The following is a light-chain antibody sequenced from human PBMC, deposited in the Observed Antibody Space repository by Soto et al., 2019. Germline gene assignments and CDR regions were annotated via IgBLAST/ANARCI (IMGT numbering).Light chain of an antibody. CDR3: QSYDSTPV. J-gene: IGLJ2*01. CDR2: GNN. V-gene: IGLV1-40*01. Sequence: QSVLTQPPSVSGAPGQRVTISCAGSSSNIGAGYDVHWYRQLPGTAPKLLIYGNNNRPSGVPDRFSGSKSGTSASLAITGLQAEDEADYYCQSYDSTPVFGGGTQLTVL. CDR1: SSNIGAGYD.